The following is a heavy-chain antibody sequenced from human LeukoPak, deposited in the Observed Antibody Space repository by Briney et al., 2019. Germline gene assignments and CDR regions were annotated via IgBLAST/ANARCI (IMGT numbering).Heavy chain of an antibody. CDR3: ASSDYDILTGQTNDYYYYYGMDV. CDR2: ISGSGGST. V-gene: IGHV3-23*01. CDR1: GFTFSSYA. D-gene: IGHD3-9*01. J-gene: IGHJ6*02. Sequence: GGSLRLSCAASGFTFSSYAMSWVRQAPGKGLEWVSAISGSGGSTYYADSVKGRFTISRDNSKNTLYLQMNSLRAEDTAVYYCASSDYDILTGQTNDYYYYYGMDVWGQGTTVTVSS.